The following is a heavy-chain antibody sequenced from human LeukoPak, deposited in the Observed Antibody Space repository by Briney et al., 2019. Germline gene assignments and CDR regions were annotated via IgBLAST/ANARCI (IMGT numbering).Heavy chain of an antibody. Sequence: ASVKVSCKASGYTFTSYGISWVRQATGQGLEWMGGIIPIFGTANYAQKFQGRVTITADESTSTAYMELSSLRSEDTAVYYCAREGVDTAMETYYYYYMDVWGKGTTVTVSS. CDR3: AREGVDTAMETYYYYYMDV. CDR2: IIPIFGTA. CDR1: GYTFTSYG. D-gene: IGHD5-18*01. J-gene: IGHJ6*03. V-gene: IGHV1-69*13.